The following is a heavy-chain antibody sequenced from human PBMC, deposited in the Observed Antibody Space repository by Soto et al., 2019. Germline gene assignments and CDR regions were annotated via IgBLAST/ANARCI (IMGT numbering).Heavy chain of an antibody. D-gene: IGHD1-26*01. J-gene: IGHJ4*02. V-gene: IGHV3-21*01. CDR1: GFTFSAYT. CDR3: ERDHYRRIVGANYDC. CDR2: ISSTSSYI. Sequence: GGSLRLSCEASGFTFSAYTMNWVRQAPGKGPQWVSSISSTSSYIYYADSVKGRFTITRDNAKNSLFLQMTRLRAEDTAVYYCERDHYRRIVGANYDCWGQGTRVTVSS.